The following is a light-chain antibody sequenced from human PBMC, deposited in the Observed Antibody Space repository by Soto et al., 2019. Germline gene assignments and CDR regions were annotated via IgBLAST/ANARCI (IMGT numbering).Light chain of an antibody. V-gene: IGKV3-20*01. CDR1: QIVRSNS. Sequence: LTQSPRTLYLSPGDRATLSCRASQIVRSNSLAWYQQKPGQAPRLLIYGASSGATGIPDRFSGSGSGTIFTLTISRLEPEAFAVYYCHQYGSSPWTFGQGTKVDIK. CDR3: HQYGSSPWT. CDR2: GAS. J-gene: IGKJ1*01.